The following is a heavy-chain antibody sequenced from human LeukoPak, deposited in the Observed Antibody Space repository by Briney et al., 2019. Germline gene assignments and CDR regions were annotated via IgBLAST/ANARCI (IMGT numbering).Heavy chain of an antibody. CDR3: ARSGPYYYHYLDV. J-gene: IGHJ6*03. V-gene: IGHV4-38-2*02. D-gene: IGHD3-10*01. Sequence: PSETLSLTCTVSGYSLTNGYYWVWIRQPPGKGLEWIGAVYHSGSTYYNPSLRSRVATSVDTSKNQFSLKLSSVTAADTAVYFCARSGPYYYHYLDVWAKGPRSPSP. CDR1: GYSLTNGYY. CDR2: VYHSGST.